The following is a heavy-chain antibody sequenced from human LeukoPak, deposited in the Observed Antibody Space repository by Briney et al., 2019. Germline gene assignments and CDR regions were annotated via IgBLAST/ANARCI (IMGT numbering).Heavy chain of an antibody. Sequence: HTGGSLRLSCAASGFTFSSYAMSWVRQAPGKGLEWVSAISGSGGSTYYADSVKGRFTISRDNAKNPLYLQMNSLRAEDTAVYYCARGFRMTIFGGFEGHFDYWGQGTLVTVSS. V-gene: IGHV3-23*01. J-gene: IGHJ4*02. D-gene: IGHD3-3*01. CDR1: GFTFSSYA. CDR3: ARGFRMTIFGGFEGHFDY. CDR2: ISGSGGST.